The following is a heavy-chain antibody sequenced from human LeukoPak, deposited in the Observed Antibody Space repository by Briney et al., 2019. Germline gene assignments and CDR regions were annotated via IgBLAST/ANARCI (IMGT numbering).Heavy chain of an antibody. D-gene: IGHD1-26*01. V-gene: IGHV3-30*04. Sequence: PGGSLRLSCSASGFTFSSYSMHWVRQAPGKGLEWVAVISYDGSNKFCADSVKGRFTISRDNSKNTLYLQMNSLRAEDTAMYYCAKNTGTYDGLIDSWGQGTLVTVSS. CDR2: ISYDGSNK. J-gene: IGHJ4*02. CDR3: AKNTGTYDGLIDS. CDR1: GFTFSSYS.